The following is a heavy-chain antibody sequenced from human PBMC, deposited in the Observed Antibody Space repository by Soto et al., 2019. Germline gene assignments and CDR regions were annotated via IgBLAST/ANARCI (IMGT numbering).Heavy chain of an antibody. V-gene: IGHV4-59*08. J-gene: IGHJ4*02. CDR2: IFYSGTT. D-gene: IGHD5-12*01. Sequence: SETLSLTCTVSGGSINNYYWFWIRQPPGKGLEWIGYIFYSGTTDYNPSLKSRVTISVDTSKNEFSLNLSSVTAADTAVYYCARRDRYSGSFFDYWGQGTLVTVSS. CDR3: ARRDRYSGSFFDY. CDR1: GGSINNYY.